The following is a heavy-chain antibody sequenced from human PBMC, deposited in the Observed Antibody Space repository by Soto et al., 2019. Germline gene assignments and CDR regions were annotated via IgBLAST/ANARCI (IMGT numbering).Heavy chain of an antibody. D-gene: IGHD3-10*01. CDR1: GYTFTTYG. CDR3: ASTRSYGSDHPFDY. Sequence: QVQVVQSGAEVKKPGASVKVSCKSSGYTFTTYGISWVRQAPGQGLEWMGWISPYNGDTKYAQKLQGRVTMTTDTSTSTGYMELRSLTSDDTAVYYCASTRSYGSDHPFDYWGQGTLVTVSS. CDR2: ISPYNGDT. V-gene: IGHV1-18*04. J-gene: IGHJ4*02.